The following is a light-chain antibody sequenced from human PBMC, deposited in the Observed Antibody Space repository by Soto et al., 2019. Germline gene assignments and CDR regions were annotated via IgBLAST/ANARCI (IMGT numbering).Light chain of an antibody. Sequence: QSVLTKSASVSGSPGQSITISCTGTSSDVGGYNYVSWYQQHQEKAPQLIIYEVTNRPSGVSNRFSGSKSGNTASLTISGLQAEDEADYYCSSYTSSSILYVFGTGTKVTVL. CDR2: EVT. J-gene: IGLJ1*01. V-gene: IGLV2-14*01. CDR3: SSYTSSSILYV. CDR1: SSDVGGYNY.